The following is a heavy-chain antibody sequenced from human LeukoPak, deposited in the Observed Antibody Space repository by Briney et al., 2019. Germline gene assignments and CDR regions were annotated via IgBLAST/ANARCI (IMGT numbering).Heavy chain of an antibody. CDR2: ISYDGSNK. CDR1: GFTFSSYA. J-gene: IGHJ6*02. CDR3: ARRGPLYYYGMDV. V-gene: IGHV3-30-3*01. Sequence: GGSLRLSCAASGFTFSSYAMHWVRQAPGKGLEWVAVISYDGSNKYYADSVKGRFTISRDNSKNTLYLQMNSLRAEDTAVYYCARRGPLYYYGMDVWGQGTTVTASS.